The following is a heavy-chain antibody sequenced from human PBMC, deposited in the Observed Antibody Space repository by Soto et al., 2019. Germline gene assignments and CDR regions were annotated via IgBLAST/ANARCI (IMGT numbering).Heavy chain of an antibody. CDR2: MYHRGST. V-gene: IGHV4-4*02. Sequence: QVQLQESGPGLVKPSGTLSLTCAVSGGSISSDYWWTWVRQPPGKGLEWIAEMYHRGSTNYNPSHKSRVTISVDKSKNQISLKLSSVTAADTAVYYCASGAPGAYRNWYFDLWGRGTLVTVSS. J-gene: IGHJ2*01. CDR1: GGSISSDYW. D-gene: IGHD3-10*01. CDR3: ASGAPGAYRNWYFDL.